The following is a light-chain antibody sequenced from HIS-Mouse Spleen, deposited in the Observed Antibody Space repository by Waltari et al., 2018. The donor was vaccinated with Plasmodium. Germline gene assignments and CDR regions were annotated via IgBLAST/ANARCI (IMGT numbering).Light chain of an antibody. Sequence: SYELTQPSSVSVSPGQTARITCSGDVLAKKYARWFQQKPGQAPVLVIYKDSERPSGSPERFSGSSSGTTVTLTISGAQVDDEADYYCYSAADNNRVFGGGTKLTVL. CDR2: KDS. CDR3: YSAADNNRV. V-gene: IGLV3-27*01. J-gene: IGLJ3*02. CDR1: VLAKKY.